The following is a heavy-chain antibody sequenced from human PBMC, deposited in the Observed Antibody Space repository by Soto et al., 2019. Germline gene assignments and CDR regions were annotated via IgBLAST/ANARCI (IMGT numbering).Heavy chain of an antibody. D-gene: IGHD3-10*01. V-gene: IGHV4-59*08. CDR3: ARHARMMVLPGDAPHRSLNFDY. Sequence: SETLSLTCTVSGGSISSYYWSWIRQPPGKGLEWIGYIYYSGSTNYNPSLKSRVTISVDTSKNQFSLKLSSVTAADTAVYYCARHARMMVLPGDAPHRSLNFDYWGQGTLVTVSS. J-gene: IGHJ4*02. CDR2: IYYSGST. CDR1: GGSISSYY.